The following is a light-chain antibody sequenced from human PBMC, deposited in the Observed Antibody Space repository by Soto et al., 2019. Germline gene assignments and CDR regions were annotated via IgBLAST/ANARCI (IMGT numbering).Light chain of an antibody. CDR2: DAS. CDR3: QQYNSFTPT. Sequence: DIQMTQSPSTLSASVGDRVTITCRASQSIISLLAWYHQKPGKAPKLLIYDASSLESGVPSRFSGSGSGTEFTLTISSLQPDDFATYYCQQYNSFTPTFGQGTKVDIK. CDR1: QSIISL. V-gene: IGKV1-5*01. J-gene: IGKJ1*01.